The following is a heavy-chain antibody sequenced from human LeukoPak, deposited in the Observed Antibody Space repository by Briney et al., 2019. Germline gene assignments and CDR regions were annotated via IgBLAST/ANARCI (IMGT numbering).Heavy chain of an antibody. CDR3: AKGDRGTRFHH. J-gene: IGHJ1*01. CDR2: ISGGGGTT. D-gene: IGHD2-2*01. Sequence: GGSLRLSCAASGFTFSSYSMYWVRQAPGKGLEWVSAISGGGGTTFYADSVKGRFTISRDYSKNTLYLQMNSLRAEDTAIYYCAKGDRGTRFHHWGQGTLVTVSS. V-gene: IGHV3-23*01. CDR1: GFTFSSYS.